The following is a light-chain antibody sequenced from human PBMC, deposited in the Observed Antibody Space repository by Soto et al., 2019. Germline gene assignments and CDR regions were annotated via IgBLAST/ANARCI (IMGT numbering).Light chain of an antibody. CDR3: QQYHNWPA. CDR1: QSVFSS. V-gene: IGKV3-15*01. J-gene: IGKJ1*01. CDR2: GAA. Sequence: EIVMTQSPDTLSVSPGERATLSCRASQSVFSSLAWYQQKPGQAPRLLIYGAATRATGIPARFSGSGSGTEFTLTISSLQSEDFAVYYCQQYHNWPAFGQGTKVEIK.